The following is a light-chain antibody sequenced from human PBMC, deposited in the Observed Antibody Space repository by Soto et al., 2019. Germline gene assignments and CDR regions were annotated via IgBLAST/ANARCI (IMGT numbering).Light chain of an antibody. CDR3: QNYNNWPPYT. Sequence: EIVMTQSPDTLSVSPGERTTLSCRASQRISSNLAWYQHKPGQAPRLLIYGASTRATGVPARYSCSGSETDFARTISSLQFEECAFYYCQNYNNWPPYTFGQGTKLKI. V-gene: IGKV3D-15*01. CDR2: GAS. CDR1: QRISSN. J-gene: IGKJ2*01.